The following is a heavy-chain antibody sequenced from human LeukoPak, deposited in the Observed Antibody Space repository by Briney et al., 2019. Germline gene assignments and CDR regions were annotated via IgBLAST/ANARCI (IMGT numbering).Heavy chain of an antibody. Sequence: GGSLRLSCAASGSTFSSYAMSWVRQAPGKGLEWVSGVSGSGGSTNYADSVRGRFTISRDNSKNTLYLQMSSPRAEDTAVYYCAKKLGSGSLNGVDVWGKGTTVTVSS. CDR1: GSTFSSYA. V-gene: IGHV3-23*01. D-gene: IGHD3-10*01. J-gene: IGHJ6*04. CDR3: AKKLGSGSLNGVDV. CDR2: VSGSGGST.